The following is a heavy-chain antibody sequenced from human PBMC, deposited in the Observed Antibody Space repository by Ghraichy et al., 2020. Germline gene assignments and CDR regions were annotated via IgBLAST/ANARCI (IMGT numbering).Heavy chain of an antibody. CDR2: IKFDGGTI. Sequence: GESLNISCAASGFTFSGYWMHWVRQAPGKGLVWVSRIKFDGGTISYAGAVKGRFTISRDNAKNTLYLQMNSLRADDTAVYYCAREMAAAFDYGGQGTLVTVSS. CDR1: GFTFSGYW. CDR3: AREMAAAFDY. J-gene: IGHJ4*02. V-gene: IGHV3-74*01. D-gene: IGHD5-24*01.